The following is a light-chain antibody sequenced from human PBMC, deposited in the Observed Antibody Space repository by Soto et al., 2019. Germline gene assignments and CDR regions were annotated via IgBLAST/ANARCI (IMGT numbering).Light chain of an antibody. CDR3: SSYTSSSTLV. J-gene: IGLJ3*02. CDR1: NSDVGGYNY. CDR2: DVT. Sequence: QSALTQPACVSGSPGQSITISCTGTNSDVGGYNYVSWYQQHPGKAPKLMIYDVTNRPSGVSDRFSGSKSGNTASLTISGLQAEDEADYYCSSYTSSSTLVFGGGTKLTVL. V-gene: IGLV2-14*03.